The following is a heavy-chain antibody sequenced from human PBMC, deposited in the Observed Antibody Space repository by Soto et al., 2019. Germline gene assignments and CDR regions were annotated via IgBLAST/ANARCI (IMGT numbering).Heavy chain of an antibody. D-gene: IGHD6-13*01. CDR2: IIPIFGTA. CDR3: ARVSGGSIAAAGGEAFDI. J-gene: IGHJ3*02. V-gene: IGHV1-69*13. Sequence: SVKVSCKASGGTFSSYAISWVRQAPGQGLEWMGGIIPIFGTANYAQKFQGRVTITADESTSTAYMELRSLRSDDTAVYYCARVSGGSIAAAGGEAFDIWGQGTMVTVSS. CDR1: GGTFSSYA.